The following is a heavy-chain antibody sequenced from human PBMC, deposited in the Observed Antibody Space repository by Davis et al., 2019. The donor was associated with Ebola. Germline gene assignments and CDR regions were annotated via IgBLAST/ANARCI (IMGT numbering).Heavy chain of an antibody. CDR1: GFTFSSYS. D-gene: IGHD2-21*01. J-gene: IGHJ4*02. CDR2: IGIRSTYK. V-gene: IGHV3-21*01. CDR3: AREVISRGQAFDF. Sequence: PGGSLRLSCAASGFTFSSYSMNWVRQAPGKRLEWVSSIGIRSTYKYYAGSVKGRFTISRDNAKNSLYLQMNSLRAEDTAVYYCAREVISRGQAFDFWGQGTLVTVSS.